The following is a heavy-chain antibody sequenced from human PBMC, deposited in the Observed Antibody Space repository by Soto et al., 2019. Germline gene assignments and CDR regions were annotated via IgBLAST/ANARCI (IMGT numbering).Heavy chain of an antibody. D-gene: IGHD2-15*01. CDR3: ARVEVVGYFDL. V-gene: IGHV3-33*01. Sequence: QVQLVESGGGVVQPGRSLRLSCAASGITVSTYGMHWVRQAPGKGLEWVGIMWYDGSNKYYADSVKGRFTISRDNSKNILYLQMNSLRAEDTAVYYCARVEVVGYFDLWGRGTLVTVSS. J-gene: IGHJ2*01. CDR1: GITVSTYG. CDR2: MWYDGSNK.